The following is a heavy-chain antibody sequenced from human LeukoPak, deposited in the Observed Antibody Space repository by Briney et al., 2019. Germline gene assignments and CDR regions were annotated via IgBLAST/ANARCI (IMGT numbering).Heavy chain of an antibody. CDR2: IGGGGNT. Sequence: PGGSLRLSCVAAGDTFSSYDMHWVRQATGESLEWVSAIGGGGNTYYPGSVKGRFTISRDNAKNSLYLQMNSLRAGDTAVYYCVREVRDILTTRWYFDLWGRGTLVTVS. J-gene: IGHJ2*01. CDR1: GDTFSSYD. D-gene: IGHD3-9*01. V-gene: IGHV3-13*01. CDR3: VREVRDILTTRWYFDL.